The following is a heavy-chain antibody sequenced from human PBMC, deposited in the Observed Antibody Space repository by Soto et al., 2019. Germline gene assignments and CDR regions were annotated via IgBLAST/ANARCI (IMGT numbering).Heavy chain of an antibody. CDR2: IWYDGSNK. CDR3: ARDQGVEWELRQGDGFDI. D-gene: IGHD1-26*01. CDR1: GFTFSSYG. Sequence: QVQLVESGGGVVQPGRSLRLSCAASGFTFSSYGMHWVRQAPGKGLEWVAVIWYDGSNKYYADSVKGRFTISRDNSKNTLYLQMNSLRAGDTAVYYCARDQGVEWELRQGDGFDIWGQGTMVTVSS. J-gene: IGHJ3*02. V-gene: IGHV3-33*01.